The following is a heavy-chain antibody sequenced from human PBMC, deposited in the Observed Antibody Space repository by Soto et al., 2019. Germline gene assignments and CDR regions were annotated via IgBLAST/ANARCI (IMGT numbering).Heavy chain of an antibody. J-gene: IGHJ4*02. V-gene: IGHV3-30*18. Sequence: GGSLRLSCAASGFTFSSYGMHWVRQAPGKGLEWVAVISYDGSNKYYADSVKGRFTISRDNSKNTLYLQMNSLRAEDTAVYYCAKDRIRGSYRYGPFDYWGQGTLVTVSS. D-gene: IGHD3-16*02. CDR3: AKDRIRGSYRYGPFDY. CDR2: ISYDGSNK. CDR1: GFTFSSYG.